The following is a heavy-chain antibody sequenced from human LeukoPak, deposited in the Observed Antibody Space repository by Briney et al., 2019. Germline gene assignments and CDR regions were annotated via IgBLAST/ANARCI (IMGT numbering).Heavy chain of an antibody. D-gene: IGHD3-22*01. V-gene: IGHV1-46*01. J-gene: IGHJ4*02. CDR3: ARENSAYYYDSSGYQLDY. CDR2: INPSGGST. CDR1: GYTFTSYY. Sequence: ASVKVSCKASGYTFTSYYMHWVRQAPGQGLEWMGIINPSGGSTSYAQKFQGRVTTTRDTSTSTVYMELSSLRSEDTAVYYCARENSAYYYDSSGYQLDYWGQGTLVTVSS.